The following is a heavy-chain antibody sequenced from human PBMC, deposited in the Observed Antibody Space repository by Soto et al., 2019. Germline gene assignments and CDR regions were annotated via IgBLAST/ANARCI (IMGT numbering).Heavy chain of an antibody. CDR1: GFTFRSYW. V-gene: IGHV3-74*01. Sequence: EVQLVESGGGLVQPGGSLRLSCAASGFTFRSYWMQWVRQAPGKGLVWVSWINSDGSSTSYAASVKGRFTISRDNAKNPLYLQLNSLRAEDTAVYYCASGGSSLTFDSWGQGTLVTVSS. D-gene: IGHD6-6*01. CDR2: INSDGSST. CDR3: ASGGSSLTFDS. J-gene: IGHJ4*02.